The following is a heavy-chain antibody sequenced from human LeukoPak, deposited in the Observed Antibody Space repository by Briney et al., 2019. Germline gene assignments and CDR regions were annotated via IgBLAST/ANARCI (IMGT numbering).Heavy chain of an antibody. CDR2: IYYSGST. V-gene: IGHV4-59*08. Sequence: SETLSLTCTVSGGSISSYYWSWIRQPPGKGLEWIGYIYYSGSTNYNPSLKSRVTISVDTSKNQFSLKLSSVTAADTAVYYCARAYFYDILTGYYRRWFDPWGQGTLVTVSS. CDR1: GGSISSYY. J-gene: IGHJ5*02. CDR3: ARAYFYDILTGYYRRWFDP. D-gene: IGHD3-9*01.